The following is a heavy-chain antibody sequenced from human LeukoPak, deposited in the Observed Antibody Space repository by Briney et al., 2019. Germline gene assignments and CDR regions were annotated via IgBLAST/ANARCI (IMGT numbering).Heavy chain of an antibody. Sequence: SETLSLTCTVSGGSISSYYWSWIRQPAGKGLEWIGRIYSSGSTNYNPSLKSRVTMSIDTSKNQFSLKLSSVTAADTAVCYCARDYYDSGSYPFDYWGQGTLVTVSS. J-gene: IGHJ4*02. CDR3: ARDYYDSGSYPFDY. V-gene: IGHV4-4*07. CDR2: IYSSGST. CDR1: GGSISSYY. D-gene: IGHD3-10*01.